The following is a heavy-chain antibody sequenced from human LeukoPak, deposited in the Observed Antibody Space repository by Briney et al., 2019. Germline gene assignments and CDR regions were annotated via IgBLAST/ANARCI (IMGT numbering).Heavy chain of an antibody. Sequence: ASVKVSCKASGYTFTSYGISWVRQAPGQGLEWMGRINPNSGGTNYAQKFQGRVTMTRDTSISTAYMELSRLRSDDTAVYYCARALDILTGYSPFDYWGQGTLVTVSS. J-gene: IGHJ4*02. V-gene: IGHV1-2*06. D-gene: IGHD3-9*01. CDR3: ARALDILTGYSPFDY. CDR1: GYTFTSYG. CDR2: INPNSGGT.